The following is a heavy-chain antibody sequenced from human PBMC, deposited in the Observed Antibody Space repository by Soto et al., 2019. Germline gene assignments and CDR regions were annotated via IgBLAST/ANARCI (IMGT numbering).Heavy chain of an antibody. D-gene: IGHD6-13*01. Sequence: GGSLRLSCAASGFTFSDYYMSWIRQATGKGLEWVSYISSSSSYTNYADSVKGRFTISRDNAKNSLYLQMNSLRAEDTAVYYCARAGIAAAGTFDDWGQGTLVTV. CDR3: ARAGIAAAGTFDD. V-gene: IGHV3-11*06. J-gene: IGHJ4*02. CDR1: GFTFSDYY. CDR2: ISSSSSYT.